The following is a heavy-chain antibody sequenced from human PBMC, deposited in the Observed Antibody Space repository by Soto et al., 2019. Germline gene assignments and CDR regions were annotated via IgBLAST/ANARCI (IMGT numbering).Heavy chain of an antibody. D-gene: IGHD3-10*01. Sequence: GSLRLSCATSGFTFNSHAMTWVRQAPGKGLEWVSTISGDGGSAYYTDSVKGRFTISRANSKNTLSLQMNSLRAEDTAVYYCAKELSLVRGLNWFDPWGQGTLVTVSS. V-gene: IGHV3-23*01. CDR1: GFTFNSHA. CDR3: AKELSLVRGLNWFDP. CDR2: ISGDGGSA. J-gene: IGHJ5*02.